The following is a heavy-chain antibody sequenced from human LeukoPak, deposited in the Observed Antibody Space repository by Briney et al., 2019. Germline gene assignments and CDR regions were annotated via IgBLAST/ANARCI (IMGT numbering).Heavy chain of an antibody. J-gene: IGHJ4*02. CDR3: ARGGGSQGDYYDSSGYTFN. CDR2: INPSGGST. Sequence: ASVKVSCKASGYTFTSYYMHWVRQAPGQGLEWMGIINPSGGSTSYAQKFQGRVTMTRDTSTSTVYMELSSLRSEDTAVYYCARGGGSQGDYYDSSGYTFNWGQGTLVTVSS. V-gene: IGHV1-46*01. CDR1: GYTFTSYY. D-gene: IGHD3-22*01.